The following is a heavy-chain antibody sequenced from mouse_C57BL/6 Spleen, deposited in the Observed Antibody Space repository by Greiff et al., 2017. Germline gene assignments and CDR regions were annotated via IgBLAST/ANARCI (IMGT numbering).Heavy chain of an antibody. J-gene: IGHJ3*01. V-gene: IGHV1-4*01. CDR1: GYTFTSYT. CDR3: ARSELGIAY. Sequence: QVQLQQSGAELARPGASVKMSCKASGYTFTSYTLHWVKQRPGQGLEWIGYITPRSGYTKYNQKFKDKATLTADKSSSTAYMQLISLTSEDSAVYYCARSELGIAYWGQGTLVTVSA. CDR2: ITPRSGYT.